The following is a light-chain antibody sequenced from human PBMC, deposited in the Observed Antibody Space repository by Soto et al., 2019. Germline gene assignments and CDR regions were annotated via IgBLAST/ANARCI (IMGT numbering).Light chain of an antibody. Sequence: DIVMTQSPDSLAVSLGERATINCKSSQSVLYSSNNKNYLAWYQQRPGQPPKLLISWASTRESGVPDRFSGSGSGTDFTHTISNLQAEDVAVYYCQQCYSTPQTFGQGTKLEIK. V-gene: IGKV4-1*01. CDR3: QQCYSTPQT. J-gene: IGKJ2*01. CDR1: QSVLYSSNNKNY. CDR2: WAS.